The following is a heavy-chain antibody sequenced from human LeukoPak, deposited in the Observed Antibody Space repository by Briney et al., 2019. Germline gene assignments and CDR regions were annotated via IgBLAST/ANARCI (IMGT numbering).Heavy chain of an antibody. Sequence: GASVKASCKASGYTFTSYGISWVRQAPGQGLEWMGWISAYNGNTNYAQELQGRVTMTTDTSTSTAYMELRSLRSDDTAVYYCARGVLFVTMIGNWFDPWGQGTLVTVSS. V-gene: IGHV1-18*01. J-gene: IGHJ5*02. CDR3: ARGVLFVTMIGNWFDP. CDR1: GYTFTSYG. D-gene: IGHD3-22*01. CDR2: ISAYNGNT.